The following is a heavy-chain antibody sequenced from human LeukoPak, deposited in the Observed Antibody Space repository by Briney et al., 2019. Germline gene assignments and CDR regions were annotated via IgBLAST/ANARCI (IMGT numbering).Heavy chain of an antibody. V-gene: IGHV1-69*13. CDR3: ARGTWSGYYTPFDY. J-gene: IGHJ4*02. CDR1: GGTFSSYA. D-gene: IGHD3-3*01. Sequence: SVKVSCKASGGTFSSYAISWVRQAPGQGLEWMGGIIPIFGTANYAQKFQGRVTITADESKSTAYMELSSLRSEDTAVYYCARGTWSGYYTPFDYWGQGTLVTVSS. CDR2: IIPIFGTA.